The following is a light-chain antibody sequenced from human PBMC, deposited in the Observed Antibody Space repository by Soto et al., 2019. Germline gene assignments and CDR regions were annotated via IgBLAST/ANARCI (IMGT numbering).Light chain of an antibody. Sequence: IVMTPSPTPPSVSPGERATTSWTASQSVSSKLAWYQQKLGQDPRLLIHGASTRATDIPARFSGSGSGTEFTLTISSLQSEDFAEYHCQQYNNWPQTVGQGTPVDIK. J-gene: IGKJ1*01. CDR3: QQYNNWPQT. CDR2: GAS. CDR1: QSVSSK. V-gene: IGKV3-15*01.